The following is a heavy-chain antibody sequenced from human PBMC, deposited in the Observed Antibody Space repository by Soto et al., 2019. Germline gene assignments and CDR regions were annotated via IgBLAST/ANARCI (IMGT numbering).Heavy chain of an antibody. Sequence: GGSLRLSCAASGFTFSSYAMSWVRQAPGKGLEWVSAISGSGGSTYYADSVKGRFTISRDNSKNTLYLQMNSLRAEDTAVYYCAKDSSLGRYSPVKFGGQHERGGVYWGQGTLVTVSS. CDR1: GFTFSSYA. V-gene: IGHV3-23*01. CDR3: AKDSSLGRYSPVKFGGQHERGGVY. D-gene: IGHD3-16*01. J-gene: IGHJ4*02. CDR2: ISGSGGST.